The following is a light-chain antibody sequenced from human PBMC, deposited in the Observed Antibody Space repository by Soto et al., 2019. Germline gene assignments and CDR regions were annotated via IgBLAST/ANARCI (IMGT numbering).Light chain of an antibody. J-gene: IGLJ1*01. CDR2: SNT. CDR3: QSYDSSLSGSV. V-gene: IGLV1-40*01. Sequence: QSVLTQPPSVSGAPGQRVTISCTGSSFNIGPGYDVHWYQHLPGTAPKLHIYSNTNRPSGVPDRFSGSRSGTSASLAITGLQAEDEAHYYCQSYDSSLSGSVFGTGTKVTVL. CDR1: SFNIGPGYD.